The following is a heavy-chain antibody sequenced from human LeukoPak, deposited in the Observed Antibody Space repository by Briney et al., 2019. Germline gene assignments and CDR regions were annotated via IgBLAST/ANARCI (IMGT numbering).Heavy chain of an antibody. V-gene: IGHV4-4*07. Sequence: PSETLSLTCTVSGDSISIYYWSWIWQPAGKGLEWIGRIYTSGSTNYNPSLKTRVSMSVDTSKNQFSLKLNAVTAADTAVYYCARGSYYYDSRGNRDAFDIWGQGTMVTVSS. D-gene: IGHD3-22*01. J-gene: IGHJ3*02. CDR2: IYTSGST. CDR1: GDSISIYY. CDR3: ARGSYYYDSRGNRDAFDI.